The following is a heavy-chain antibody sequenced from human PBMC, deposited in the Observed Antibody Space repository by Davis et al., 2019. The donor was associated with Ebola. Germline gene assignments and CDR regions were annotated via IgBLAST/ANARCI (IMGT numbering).Heavy chain of an antibody. D-gene: IGHD4-17*01. CDR2: ISWDGGST. CDR1: GFTFSSYA. Sequence: GGSLRLSCAASGFTFSSYAMSWVRQAPGKGLEWVSLISWDGGSTYYADSVKGRFTISRDNSKNTLYLQMNSLRAEDTAVYYCASGPYGDYFDYWGQGTLVTVSS. J-gene: IGHJ4*02. V-gene: IGHV3-23*01. CDR3: ASGPYGDYFDY.